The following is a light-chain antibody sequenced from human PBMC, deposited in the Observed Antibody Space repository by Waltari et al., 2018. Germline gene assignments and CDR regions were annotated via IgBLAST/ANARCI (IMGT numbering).Light chain of an antibody. CDR2: AAS. Sequence: DIQMTQSPSSLSASLGDRVTITCRASQSISSYLNWYQQKPGKAPNLLIYAASSLQSGVPSRFSGSGSGTDFTLTISSLQPEDFATYYCQQSDNTPRTFGQGTKVEIK. CDR3: QQSDNTPRT. CDR1: QSISSY. J-gene: IGKJ1*01. V-gene: IGKV1-39*01.